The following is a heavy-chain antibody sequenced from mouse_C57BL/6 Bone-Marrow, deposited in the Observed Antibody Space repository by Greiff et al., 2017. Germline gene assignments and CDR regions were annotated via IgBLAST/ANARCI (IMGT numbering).Heavy chain of an antibody. CDR2: IHPNSGST. CDR1: GYTFTSYW. Sequence: VQLQESGAELVKPGASVKLSCKASGYTFTSYWMHWVKQRPGQGLEWIGMIHPNSGSTNYNEKFKSKATLTVDKSSSTAYMQLSSLTSEDSAVYYCARNYGIDYWGQGTTLTVSS. V-gene: IGHV1-64*01. J-gene: IGHJ2*01. D-gene: IGHD1-2*01. CDR3: ARNYGIDY.